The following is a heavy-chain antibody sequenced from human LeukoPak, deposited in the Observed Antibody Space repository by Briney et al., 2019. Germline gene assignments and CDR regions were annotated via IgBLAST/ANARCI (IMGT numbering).Heavy chain of an antibody. Sequence: ASVKVSCKASGYTFTGYYMHWVRQAPGQGLEWMGWINPNSGDTYYAPKFQGRVTMTRDTSISTAYMELSRLRSDDTAVYYCARVLTAAAVLVGYNWFDPWGQGTLVTVSS. CDR1: GYTFTGYY. V-gene: IGHV1-2*02. CDR3: ARVLTAAAVLVGYNWFDP. J-gene: IGHJ5*02. CDR2: INPNSGDT. D-gene: IGHD6-13*01.